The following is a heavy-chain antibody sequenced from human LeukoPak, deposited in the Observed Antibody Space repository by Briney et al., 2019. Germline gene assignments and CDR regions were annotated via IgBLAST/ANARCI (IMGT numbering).Heavy chain of an antibody. CDR1: GFTFSSYE. CDR3: ARDLRNSGWYSNWFDP. Sequence: GGSLRLSCAASGFTFSSYEMNWVRQAPGKGLEWVSYISSSGSSMYYGDSVKGRFTISRDNAKNALYLQMNSLRAEDTAVYYCARDLRNSGWYSNWFDPWGQGTLVTVSS. D-gene: IGHD6-19*01. V-gene: IGHV3-48*03. CDR2: ISSSGSSM. J-gene: IGHJ5*02.